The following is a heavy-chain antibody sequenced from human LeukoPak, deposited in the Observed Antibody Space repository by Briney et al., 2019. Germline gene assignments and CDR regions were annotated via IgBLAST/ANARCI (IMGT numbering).Heavy chain of an antibody. J-gene: IGHJ6*04. CDR3: ARGRILWFGELSSHYGMDV. CDR1: GFTCSSYS. Sequence: PGGSLRLSCAASGFTCSSYSMNWVRQAPGKGLEWVSSISSSSSYIYYADSVKGRFTISRDNAKNSLYLQMNSLRAEDTAVYYCARGRILWFGELSSHYGMDVWGKGTTVTVSS. D-gene: IGHD3-10*01. V-gene: IGHV3-21*01. CDR2: ISSSSSYI.